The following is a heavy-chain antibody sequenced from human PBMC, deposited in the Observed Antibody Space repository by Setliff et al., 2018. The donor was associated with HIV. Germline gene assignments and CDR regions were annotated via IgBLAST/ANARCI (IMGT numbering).Heavy chain of an antibody. D-gene: IGHD2-21*01. J-gene: IGHJ4*02. Sequence: ASVKVSCKASGFTFSKSAIHWVRQAPGQRLELMAWINAANGHAKYSHKFQGRVTITRDTSASTAYMELSSLRSEDTAVYYCARVPYDCAYCYFDYWGQGTLVTVSS. CDR1: GFTFSKSA. CDR2: INAANGHA. CDR3: ARVPYDCAYCYFDY. V-gene: IGHV1-3*01.